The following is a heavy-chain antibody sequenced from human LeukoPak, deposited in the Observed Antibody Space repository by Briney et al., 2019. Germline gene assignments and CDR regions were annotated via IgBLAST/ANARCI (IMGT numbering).Heavy chain of an antibody. J-gene: IGHJ4*02. CDR1: GFTFSSYA. Sequence: PGGSLRLSCAASGFTFSSYAMSWVRQAPGKGLEWVSAISGSGGSTYYADSVKGRFTISRDNSKNTLYLQMNSLRAEDTAVYYCAKAFSPLVIVVIGYFDYWGQGTLVTVSS. V-gene: IGHV3-23*01. CDR3: AKAFSPLVIVVIGYFDY. CDR2: ISGSGGST. D-gene: IGHD3-22*01.